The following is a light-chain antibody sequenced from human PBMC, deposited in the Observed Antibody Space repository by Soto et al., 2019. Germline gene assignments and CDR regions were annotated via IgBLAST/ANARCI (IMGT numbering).Light chain of an antibody. Sequence: QSALTQPASVSGSPGQSITISCTGSSSDVGGYDYVSWYQQHPGKAPKLMIYEVSHRPSGVSNRFSGSKSGNTASLTVSGLQAEDEADYYCCSYTGSLTLLFGGGTKVTVL. CDR1: SSDVGGYDY. V-gene: IGLV2-14*01. CDR2: EVS. CDR3: CSYTGSLTLL. J-gene: IGLJ2*01.